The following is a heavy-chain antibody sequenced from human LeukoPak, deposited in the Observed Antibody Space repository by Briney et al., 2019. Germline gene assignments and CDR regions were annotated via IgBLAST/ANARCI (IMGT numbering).Heavy chain of an antibody. J-gene: IGHJ4*02. CDR1: GFTFTGFW. V-gene: IGHV3-7*05. CDR2: INEDGSEE. Sequence: GGSLRLSCAASGFTFTGFWMSWVRQAPGTGLQWLANINEDGSEEYYVDSVEGRFTISRDNVKNSVNLQMNSLRVDDTAVYYCARVGWHDGPDYWGPGTLVTVSS. CDR3: ARVGWHDGPDY. D-gene: IGHD2-15*01.